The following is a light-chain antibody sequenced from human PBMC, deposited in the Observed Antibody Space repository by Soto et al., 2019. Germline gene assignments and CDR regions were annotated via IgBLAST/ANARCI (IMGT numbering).Light chain of an antibody. V-gene: IGLV2-14*01. CDR1: SSDVGGYNY. CDR2: DVR. Sequence: QSALTQPASVSGSPGQSITISCTGTSSDVGGYNYVSWYQQHPGKAPKLMIYDVRNRPSGVSNRFSGSKSGNTASLTISGLQAYDEADYYCSSYTSSSTLGYVFGTGTKLTVL. CDR3: SSYTSSSTLGYV. J-gene: IGLJ1*01.